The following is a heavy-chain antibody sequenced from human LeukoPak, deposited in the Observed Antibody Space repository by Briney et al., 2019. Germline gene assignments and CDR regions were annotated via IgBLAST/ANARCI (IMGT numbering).Heavy chain of an antibody. D-gene: IGHD1-26*01. J-gene: IGHJ5*02. CDR2: IYYSGST. Sequence: SETLSLTCTVSGYSISSGYYWGWIRQPPGKGLEWIGSIYYSGSTYYNPSLKSRVTISVDTSKNQFSLKLSSVTAADTAVYYCARHEGGASLKNNWFDPWGQGTLVTVSS. V-gene: IGHV4-38-2*02. CDR3: ARHEGGASLKNNWFDP. CDR1: GYSISSGYY.